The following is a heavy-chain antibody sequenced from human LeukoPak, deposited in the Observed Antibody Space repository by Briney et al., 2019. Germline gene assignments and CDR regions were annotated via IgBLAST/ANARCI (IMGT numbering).Heavy chain of an antibody. Sequence: GGSLRLSCAASGFPFSNYNMNWVRQAPGKGLEWVSSISSSSLYIHYANSVKGRFTISRDNAKNSLYLQMNSLRAEDTAVYYCARDRTTRYSGYDWTFDYWGQGTLVTVSS. CDR3: ARDRTTRYSGYDWTFDY. J-gene: IGHJ4*02. CDR2: ISSSSLYI. V-gene: IGHV3-21*01. D-gene: IGHD5-12*01. CDR1: GFPFSNYN.